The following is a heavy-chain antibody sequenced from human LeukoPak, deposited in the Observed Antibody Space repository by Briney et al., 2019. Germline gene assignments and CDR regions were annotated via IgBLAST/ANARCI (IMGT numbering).Heavy chain of an antibody. V-gene: IGHV4-31*03. CDR1: GGSIISSDYH. Sequence: KSSETLSLTCTVSGGSIISSDYHWGWVRQPPGKGLEWIGYIYYSGSTYYNPSLKSRVTISVDTSKNQFSLKLSSVTAADTAVYYCARESVDTALSAFDIWGQGTMVTVSS. CDR3: ARESVDTALSAFDI. J-gene: IGHJ3*02. CDR2: IYYSGST. D-gene: IGHD5-18*01.